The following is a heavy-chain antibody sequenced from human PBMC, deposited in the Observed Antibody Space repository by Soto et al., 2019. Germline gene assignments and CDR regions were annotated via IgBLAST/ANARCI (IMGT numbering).Heavy chain of an antibody. J-gene: IGHJ5*02. Sequence: PSETLSLTCAVSGGSISSGGYSWSWIRQPPGKGLEWIGYIYHSGSTYYNPSLKSRVTISVDRSKNQFSLKLGSVTAADTAVYYCARSYYDILTGPNWFDPWGQGTLVTVSS. CDR2: IYHSGST. V-gene: IGHV4-30-2*01. CDR3: ARSYYDILTGPNWFDP. D-gene: IGHD3-9*01. CDR1: GGSISSGGYS.